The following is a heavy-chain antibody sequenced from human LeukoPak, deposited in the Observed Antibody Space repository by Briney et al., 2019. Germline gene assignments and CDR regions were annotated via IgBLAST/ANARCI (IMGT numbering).Heavy chain of an antibody. V-gene: IGHV4-38-2*01. Sequence: SETLSLTCAVSGYSISSGYYWGWIRQPPGKGLEWIGNIYHSGNTYYNPSLKSRVTISVDTSKNQFSLRLSSVTAADTAMYYCAKSGGYGLIDYWGQGTLVTVSS. CDR1: GYSISSGYY. J-gene: IGHJ4*02. CDR2: IYHSGNT. CDR3: AKSGGYGLIDY. D-gene: IGHD1-26*01.